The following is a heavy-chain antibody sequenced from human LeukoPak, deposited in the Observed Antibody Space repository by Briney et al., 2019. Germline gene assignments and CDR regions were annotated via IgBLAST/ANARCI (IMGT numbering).Heavy chain of an antibody. V-gene: IGHV1-2*02. D-gene: IGHD3/OR15-3a*01. J-gene: IGHJ3*02. CDR1: GYTFTSYG. CDR2: INPNSGGT. Sequence: ASVKVSCKASGYTFTSYGISWVRQAPGQGLEWMGWINPNSGGTNYAQKFQGRVTMTRDTSISTAYMELSRLRSDDTAVYYCARYDFWSGDAFDIWGQGTMVTVSS. CDR3: ARYDFWSGDAFDI.